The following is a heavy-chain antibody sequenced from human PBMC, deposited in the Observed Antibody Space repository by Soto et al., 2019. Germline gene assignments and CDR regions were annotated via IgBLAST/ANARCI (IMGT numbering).Heavy chain of an antibody. Sequence: SVKVSCKASGGTFSSYAISWVRQAPGQGLEWMGGINPIFGTANYAQKFQGRVTITADESTSTAYMELSSLRSEDTAVYYCVASVVVTSTNNWFDPWGQGTLVTVSS. D-gene: IGHD2-21*02. CDR1: GGTFSSYA. J-gene: IGHJ5*02. V-gene: IGHV1-69*13. CDR2: INPIFGTA. CDR3: VASVVVTSTNNWFDP.